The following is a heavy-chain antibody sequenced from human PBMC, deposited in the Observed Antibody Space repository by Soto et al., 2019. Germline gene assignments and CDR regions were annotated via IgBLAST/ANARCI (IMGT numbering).Heavy chain of an antibody. Sequence: PSQTLSLTCAISGDSVSSNSAAWNWIRQSPSRGLEWLGRTYYRSKWYNDYAASVKSRITINPDTSKNQFSLQLNSVTPEDTAVYYCARDRGDDFWSGGGDYYGMNIWGQGTTVTVSS. D-gene: IGHD3-3*01. CDR1: GDSVSSNSAA. CDR3: ARDRGDDFWSGGGDYYGMNI. J-gene: IGHJ6*02. V-gene: IGHV6-1*01. CDR2: TYYRSKWYN.